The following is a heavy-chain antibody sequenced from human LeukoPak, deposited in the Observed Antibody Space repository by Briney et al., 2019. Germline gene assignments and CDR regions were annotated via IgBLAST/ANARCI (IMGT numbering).Heavy chain of an antibody. CDR1: GFTFSSYW. CDR2: ISSDGSDT. CDR3: ARGSYSQGGFDY. Sequence: PGGSLRLSCAASGFTFSSYWMHWVRQAPGKGLVWVSRISSDGSDTNYADSVKGRFTISRDNAKNTLYLPMNSLRAEDTAVYYCARGSYSQGGFDYWGQGTLVTVSS. J-gene: IGHJ4*02. D-gene: IGHD6-13*01. V-gene: IGHV3-74*01.